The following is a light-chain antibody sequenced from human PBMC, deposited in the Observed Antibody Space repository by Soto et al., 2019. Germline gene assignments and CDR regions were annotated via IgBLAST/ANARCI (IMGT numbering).Light chain of an antibody. V-gene: IGLV2-14*03. CDR1: SNDVGAFNY. CDR3: SSYTTRNTEV. J-gene: IGLJ1*01. CDR2: DVT. Sequence: QSALTQPASVSGSPGQSITISCIGTSNDVGAFNYVSWYQHHPGKAPKLIIYDVTDRPSGVSTRFSASKSGNTASLTISGLQAEDEADYYCSSYTTRNTEVFGTGTKVTVL.